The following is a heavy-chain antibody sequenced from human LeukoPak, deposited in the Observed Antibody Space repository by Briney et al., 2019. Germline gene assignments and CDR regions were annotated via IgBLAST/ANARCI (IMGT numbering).Heavy chain of an antibody. D-gene: IGHD5-24*01. J-gene: IGHJ5*02. Sequence: ASVKVSCKASGYTFTSYGISWVRQAPGQGLEWMGWINPNSGGTNYAQKFQGRVTMTRDTSISTAYMELSRLRSDDTAVYYCAREGRDGYNYRGYWFDPWGQGTLVTVSS. V-gene: IGHV1-2*02. CDR3: AREGRDGYNYRGYWFDP. CDR1: GYTFTSYG. CDR2: INPNSGGT.